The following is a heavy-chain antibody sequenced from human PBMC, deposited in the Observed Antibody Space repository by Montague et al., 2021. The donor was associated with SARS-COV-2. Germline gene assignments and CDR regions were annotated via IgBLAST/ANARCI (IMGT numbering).Heavy chain of an antibody. CDR3: GRLGDGVVPSPILGVGPYYSYYFMDV. Sequence: SDPLSLTCAVHGGSFSAYYWSWIRQPPGKGLEWIGEINHGGITNYNPSLKSRLTISADTSKNHFSLKLTSVAAADTAGDYCGRLGDGVVPSPILGVGPYYSYYFMDVWGKGTTVTVSS. J-gene: IGHJ6*03. CDR1: GGSFSAYY. V-gene: IGHV4-34*01. CDR2: INHGGIT. D-gene: IGHD3-10*01.